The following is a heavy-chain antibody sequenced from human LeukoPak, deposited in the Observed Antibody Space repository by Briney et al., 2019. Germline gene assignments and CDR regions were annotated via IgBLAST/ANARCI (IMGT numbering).Heavy chain of an antibody. CDR2: IILIFGTA. V-gene: IGHV1-69*13. CDR1: GGTFSSYA. Sequence: ASVKVSCKASGGTFSSYAISWVRQAPGQGLEWMGGIILIFGTANYAQKFQGRVTITADESTSTAYLELSSLRSEDTAVYYCATRKPEVSGYDWRGYLDYYYYYMDVWGKGTTVTVSS. CDR3: ATRKPEVSGYDWRGYLDYYYYYMDV. D-gene: IGHD5-12*01. J-gene: IGHJ6*03.